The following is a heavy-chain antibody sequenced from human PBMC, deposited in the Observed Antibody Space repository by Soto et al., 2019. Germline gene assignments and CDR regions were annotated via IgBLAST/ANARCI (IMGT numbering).Heavy chain of an antibody. CDR1: GFTFSSYA. CDR3: AKDLHIVLMVYAIALDY. CDR2: ISGSGGST. V-gene: IGHV3-23*01. J-gene: IGHJ4*02. D-gene: IGHD2-8*01. Sequence: GGSLRLSCAASGFTFSSYAMSWVRQAPGKGLEWVSAISGSGGSTYYADSVKGRFTISRDNSKNTLYLQMNSLRAEDTAVYYCAKDLHIVLMVYAIALDYWGQGTLVTVSS.